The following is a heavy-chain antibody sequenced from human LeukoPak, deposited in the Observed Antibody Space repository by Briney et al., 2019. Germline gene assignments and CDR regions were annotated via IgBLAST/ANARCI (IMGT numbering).Heavy chain of an antibody. CDR3: ARDSLSRRPGMTTVTTNWFDP. J-gene: IGHJ5*02. Sequence: ASVKVSCKASGYTFTGYYMYWVRQAPGQGLEWMGWINPNSGGTNYAQKFQGRVTMTRDTSISTAYMELSRLRSDDTAVYYCARDSLSRRPGMTTVTTNWFDPWGQGTLVTVSS. CDR1: GYTFTGYY. D-gene: IGHD4-17*01. V-gene: IGHV1-2*02. CDR2: INPNSGGT.